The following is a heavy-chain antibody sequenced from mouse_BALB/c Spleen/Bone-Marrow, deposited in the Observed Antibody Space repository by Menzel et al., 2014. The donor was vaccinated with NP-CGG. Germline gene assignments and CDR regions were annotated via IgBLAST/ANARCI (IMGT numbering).Heavy chain of an antibody. CDR2: IRLKSNNYAT. Sequence: EVKVVEFGGGLVQPGGSMKLSCVASGFTFSNYWMNWVRQSPEKGLEWVAEIRLKSNNYATHYAESVKGRFTISRDDSKSSVYLQMNNLRAEDTGIYYCTTGFAYWGQGTLVTVSA. V-gene: IGHV6-6*02. J-gene: IGHJ3*01. CDR1: GFTFSNYW. CDR3: TTGFAY.